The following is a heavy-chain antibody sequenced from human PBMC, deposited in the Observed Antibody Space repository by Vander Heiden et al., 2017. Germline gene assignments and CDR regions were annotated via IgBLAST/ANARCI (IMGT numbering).Heavy chain of an antibody. J-gene: IGHJ5*02. V-gene: IGHV4-34*01. D-gene: IGHD2-15*01. Sequence: QAQLQQWGAGLLKPSETLSLTCAVYGGSFSGSYRSWIRQPPGKGLEWIGEINHSGSTNYNPSLKSRVTISVDTSKNQFSLKLSSVTAADTAVYYCAREAEYCSGGSCYSKWFDPWGQGTLVTVSS. CDR1: GGSFSGSY. CDR3: AREAEYCSGGSCYSKWFDP. CDR2: INHSGST.